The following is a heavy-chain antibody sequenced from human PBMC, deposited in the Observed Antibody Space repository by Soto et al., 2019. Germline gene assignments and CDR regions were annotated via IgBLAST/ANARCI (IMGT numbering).Heavy chain of an antibody. V-gene: IGHV4-34*01. Sequence: SETLSLTCAVYGGSFSGYYWSWIRQPPGKGLEWIGEINHSGSTNYNPSLKSRVTISVDTSKNQFSLKLSSVTAADTAVYYCARSVGIAARPVVYWGQGTLVTVS. CDR3: ARSVGIAARPVVY. D-gene: IGHD6-6*01. CDR1: GGSFSGYY. J-gene: IGHJ4*02. CDR2: INHSGST.